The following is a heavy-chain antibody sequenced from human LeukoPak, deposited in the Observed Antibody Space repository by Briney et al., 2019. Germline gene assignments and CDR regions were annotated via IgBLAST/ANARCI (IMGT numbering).Heavy chain of an antibody. CDR3: AREGVAGTGLDY. CDR1: GNTINIYN. V-gene: IGHV1-46*02. CDR2: INPSGGT. J-gene: IGHJ4*02. D-gene: IGHD6-13*01. Sequence: ASVKVSCKASGNTINIYNMHWVRQAPGQGLEWMGIINPSGGTSYAQKLQGRITMTRDTSTSTVYMELSSLRSEDTAVYYCAREGVAGTGLDYWGQGTLVTVSS.